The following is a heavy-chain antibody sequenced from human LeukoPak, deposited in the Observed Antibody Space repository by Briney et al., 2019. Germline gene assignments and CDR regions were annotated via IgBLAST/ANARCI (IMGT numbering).Heavy chain of an antibody. J-gene: IGHJ4*02. CDR2: IIPILGIA. CDR1: GGTFSSYT. Sequence: SVKVSRKASGGTFSSYTISWVRQAPGQGLEWMGRIIPILGIANYAQKFQGRVTITADKSTSTAYMELSSLRSEDTAVYYCARYDSSGSPSDYWGQGTLVTVSS. V-gene: IGHV1-69*02. D-gene: IGHD3-22*01. CDR3: ARYDSSGSPSDY.